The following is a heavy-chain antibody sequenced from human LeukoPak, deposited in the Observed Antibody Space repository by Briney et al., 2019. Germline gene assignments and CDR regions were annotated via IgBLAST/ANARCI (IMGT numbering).Heavy chain of an antibody. D-gene: IGHD5-24*01. CDR1: GFTFNSYW. Sequence: GGSLRLSCAASGFTFNSYWMTWVRQATGKGLEWVANIRQDGSAKYYVDSVKGRFIISRDNAENSLYLQMNSLRADDTAVYYCARQATDPSYALDIWGQGTVVTVSS. CDR3: ARQATDPSYALDI. V-gene: IGHV3-7*03. J-gene: IGHJ3*02. CDR2: IRQDGSAK.